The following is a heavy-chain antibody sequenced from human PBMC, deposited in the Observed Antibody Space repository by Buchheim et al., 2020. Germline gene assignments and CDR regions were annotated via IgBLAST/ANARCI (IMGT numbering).Heavy chain of an antibody. CDR2: IYHSGTT. J-gene: IGHJ6*02. Sequence: QVQLQESGPGLVKPSGTLSLTCAVSGGSISSIDWWTWVRQPPGKGLEWIGEIYHSGTTNSYPSLKGRFTISVHKSKNQFSLNLSSVTAADTAVYYCARLKGGYYYYGMDVWGQGTT. CDR1: GGSISSIDW. V-gene: IGHV4-4*02. CDR3: ARLKGGYYYYGMDV. D-gene: IGHD3-16*01.